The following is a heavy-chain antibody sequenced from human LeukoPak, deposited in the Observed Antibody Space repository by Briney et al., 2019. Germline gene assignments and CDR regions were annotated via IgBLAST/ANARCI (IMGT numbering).Heavy chain of an antibody. J-gene: IGHJ5*02. Sequence: SETLSLTCTVSGYSITSGYYWGWLRQPPGKGLEWIGSFYHSGSTYYNPSLKRRVTISEDTSKNQFSLKLSSVTAADTAVYFCARTLGIVAAADWFDPWGQGTLVTVSS. V-gene: IGHV4-38-2*02. D-gene: IGHD2-2*01. CDR1: GYSITSGYY. CDR3: ARTLGIVAAADWFDP. CDR2: FYHSGST.